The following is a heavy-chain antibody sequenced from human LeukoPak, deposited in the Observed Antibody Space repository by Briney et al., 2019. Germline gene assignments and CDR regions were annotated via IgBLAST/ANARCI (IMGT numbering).Heavy chain of an antibody. J-gene: IGHJ4*02. V-gene: IGHV3-21*01. CDR1: GFTFSSYS. Sequence: GGSLRLSCAASGFTFSSYSMNWVRQAPGKGLEWVSSISSSSSYIYYADSVKGRFTISRDNAKNSLYLQMNSLRAEDTAVYYCARAPQFVIVPTAIGYWGQGTLVTVSS. CDR3: ARAPQFVIVPTAIGY. D-gene: IGHD2-2*02. CDR2: ISSSSSYI.